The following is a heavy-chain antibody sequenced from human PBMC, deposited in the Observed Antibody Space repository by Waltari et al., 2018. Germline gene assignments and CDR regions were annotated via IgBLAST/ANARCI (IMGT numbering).Heavy chain of an antibody. D-gene: IGHD3-10*01. V-gene: IGHV1-69*04. CDR2: IIRTVGIA. CDR1: GGTFSSYA. Sequence: QVHLVQCGAEVTKPGSSVKVSCKASGGTFSSYAISWVRQAPGQGLEWMGGIIRTVGIANDAQEFQGKVTIPADKHTSTAYMELGSLRAEDIVVYYCAVGYGSGSYYPFFDPWGQGTLVTVSS. J-gene: IGHJ5*02. CDR3: AVGYGSGSYYPFFDP.